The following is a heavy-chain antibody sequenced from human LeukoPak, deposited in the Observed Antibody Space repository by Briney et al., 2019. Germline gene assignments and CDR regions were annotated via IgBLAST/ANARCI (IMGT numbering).Heavy chain of an antibody. CDR3: AKDIRRGVVVAADAFDI. CDR2: ISGSGGST. Sequence: PGGSLRLSCAASGFTFSSYAMSWVRQAPGKGLEWVSAISGSGGSTYYADSVKGRFTISRDNSKNTLYLQMNSLRAEDTAVYYCAKDIRRGVVVAADAFDIWGQGTMVTVPS. D-gene: IGHD2-15*01. CDR1: GFTFSSYA. J-gene: IGHJ3*02. V-gene: IGHV3-23*01.